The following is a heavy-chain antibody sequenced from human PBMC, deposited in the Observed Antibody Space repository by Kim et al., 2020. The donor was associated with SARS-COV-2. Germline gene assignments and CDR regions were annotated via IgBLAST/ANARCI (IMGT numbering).Heavy chain of an antibody. CDR1: GFTFSSYV. CDR3: ARGRPRITIIVVVTRNVYDAFDI. V-gene: IGHV3-30-3*01. J-gene: IGHJ3*02. D-gene: IGHD3-22*01. Sequence: GGSLRLSCAASGFTFSSYVMHWVRQAPGKGLEWVAVISYDGSNKYYADSVKGRFTISRDNSKNTLYLQMNSLRAEDTAVYYCARGRPRITIIVVVTRNVYDAFDIWGQGTMVTVSS. CDR2: ISYDGSNK.